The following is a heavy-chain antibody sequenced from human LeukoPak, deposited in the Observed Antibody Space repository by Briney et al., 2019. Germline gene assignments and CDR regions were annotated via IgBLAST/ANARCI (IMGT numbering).Heavy chain of an antibody. D-gene: IGHD6-19*01. CDR1: GDSLSTYY. V-gene: IGHV4-59*01. Sequence: SETLSLTCTVSGDSLSTYYWSWIRQSPGKGLEWIGYIYHSGSTKYNPSLKSRVTISVDTSKKQFSLKLSSVTAADTAVYYCARERAAVAGTHYYYYMDVWGKGTTVTVSS. CDR3: ARERAAVAGTHYYYYMDV. CDR2: IYHSGST. J-gene: IGHJ6*03.